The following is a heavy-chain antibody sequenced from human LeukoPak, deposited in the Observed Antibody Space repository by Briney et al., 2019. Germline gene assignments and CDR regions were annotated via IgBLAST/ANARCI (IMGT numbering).Heavy chain of an antibody. D-gene: IGHD4-17*01. J-gene: IGHJ4*02. Sequence: ASVKVSCKASGYTFTGYYMHWVRQAPRQGLEWMGWINPNSGGTNYAQKFQGRVTMTRDTSISTAYMELSRLRSDDTAVYYCARGGVDGDYPSEYWGQGTLVTVSS. CDR3: ARGGVDGDYPSEY. V-gene: IGHV1-2*02. CDR2: INPNSGGT. CDR1: GYTFTGYY.